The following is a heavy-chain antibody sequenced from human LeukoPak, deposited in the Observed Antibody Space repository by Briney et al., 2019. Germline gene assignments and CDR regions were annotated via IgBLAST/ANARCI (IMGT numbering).Heavy chain of an antibody. CDR2: INHSGST. CDR3: ARDSSGWYDLYFDY. V-gene: IGHV4-34*01. Sequence: SETLSLTCTVSGGSITGGSYYWAWIRQPPGKGLEWIGEINHSGSTNYNPSLKSRVTISVDTSKNQFSLKLSSVTAADTAVYYCARDSSGWYDLYFDYWGQGTLVTVSS. J-gene: IGHJ4*02. D-gene: IGHD6-19*01. CDR1: GGSITGGSYY.